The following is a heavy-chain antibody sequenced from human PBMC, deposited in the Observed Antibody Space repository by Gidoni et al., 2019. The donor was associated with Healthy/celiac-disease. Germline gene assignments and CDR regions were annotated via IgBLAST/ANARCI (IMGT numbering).Heavy chain of an antibody. Sequence: EVQLLESGGGLVQPGGSLRLSCASSGFPFSSDAMSWFRQAPGKGLGWVSAISGSGGSTYYADSVKGRFTISRDNSKNTLYLQMNSLRAEDTAVYYCAKEMVHPRFSIAAADYFDYWGQGTLVTVSS. CDR1: GFPFSSDA. CDR3: AKEMVHPRFSIAAADYFDY. D-gene: IGHD6-13*01. CDR2: ISGSGGST. J-gene: IGHJ4*02. V-gene: IGHV3-23*01.